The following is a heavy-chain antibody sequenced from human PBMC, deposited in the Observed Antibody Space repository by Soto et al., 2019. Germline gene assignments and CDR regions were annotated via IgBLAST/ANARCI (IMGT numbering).Heavy chain of an antibody. Sequence: GGSLRLSCAASGFTFSSYAMSWVRQAPGKGLEWDSAISGSGGSTYYADSVKGRFTISRDYSKNTLYLQMNSLRAEDTAVYYCAKSPSGSYPARFGYWGQGTLVTVSS. CDR2: ISGSGGST. D-gene: IGHD1-26*01. CDR1: GFTFSSYA. V-gene: IGHV3-23*01. CDR3: AKSPSGSYPARFGY. J-gene: IGHJ4*02.